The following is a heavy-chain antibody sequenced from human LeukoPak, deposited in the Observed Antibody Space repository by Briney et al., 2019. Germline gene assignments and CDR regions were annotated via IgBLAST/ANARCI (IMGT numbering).Heavy chain of an antibody. Sequence: SETLSLTCTVSGDSISSGSYYWSWIRQPAGKGLEWIGHIYISGSTNYNPSLKSRVTISVDTSKNQFSLKLSSVTAADTAMYYCARGRVYGSGSYNWGQGTLVTVSS. CDR1: GDSISSGSYY. CDR3: ARGRVYGSGSYN. D-gene: IGHD3-10*01. J-gene: IGHJ4*02. V-gene: IGHV4-61*09. CDR2: IYISGST.